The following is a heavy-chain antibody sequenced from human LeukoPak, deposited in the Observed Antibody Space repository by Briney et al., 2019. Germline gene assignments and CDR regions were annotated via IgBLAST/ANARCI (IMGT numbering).Heavy chain of an antibody. Sequence: SETLSLTCGVSGGSVTSTNWWTWVRQPPGKGLEWIGEVHLDGRTNYNPSLKSRLTISVDLSENHISLKLTSVTAADTAVYYCAREGGFFRPFDYWGQGTLVTVSS. CDR2: VHLDGRT. D-gene: IGHD3-3*01. V-gene: IGHV4-4*02. J-gene: IGHJ4*02. CDR3: AREGGFFRPFDY. CDR1: GGSVTSTNW.